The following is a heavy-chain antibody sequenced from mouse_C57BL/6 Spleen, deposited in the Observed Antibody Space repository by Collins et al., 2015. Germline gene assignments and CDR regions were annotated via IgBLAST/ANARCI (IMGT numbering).Heavy chain of an antibody. J-gene: IGHJ1*03. CDR3: TSYYV. V-gene: IGHV14-4*01. CDR1: GFNIKDDY. Sequence: EVQLQQSGAELVKPGASVKLSCTASGFNIKDDYMHWVNQRPEQGLEWIGWIDPENGDTEYASKFQGKATITTDTSCNTAYLQLSSLTSEDTAVYYCTSYYVWGTGTTVTVSS. D-gene: IGHD1-1*01. CDR2: IDPENGDT.